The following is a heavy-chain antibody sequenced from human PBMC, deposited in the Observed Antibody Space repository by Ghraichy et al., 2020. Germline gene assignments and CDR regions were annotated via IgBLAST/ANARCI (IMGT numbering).Heavy chain of an antibody. D-gene: IGHD2-2*01. CDR1: GDSVSSNSAT. Sequence: SQTLSLTCAISGDSVSSNSATWNWIRQSPSRGLEWLGRTYYRSKWYNEYALSVKSRIIINPDTSKNQFSLHLSSVTPEDTAVYYCAGYHRDALDIWGQGTMVTVSS. J-gene: IGHJ3*02. CDR3: AGYHRDALDI. V-gene: IGHV6-1*01. CDR2: TYYRSKWYN.